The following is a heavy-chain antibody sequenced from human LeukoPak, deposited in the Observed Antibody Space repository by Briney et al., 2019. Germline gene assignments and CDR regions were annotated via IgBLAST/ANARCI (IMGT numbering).Heavy chain of an antibody. CDR2: ISSSSTYI. Sequence: GVSLRLSCAASGFTFSVAWMTWVRQAPGKGLEWVSSISSSSTYIYHADSVKGRFTISRDNAKSSLDLQMNSLRAEDTAVYYCARDPHSGYGSSGGFDCWGQGTLVTVSS. V-gene: IGHV3-21*01. CDR1: GFTFSVAW. D-gene: IGHD3-22*01. CDR3: ARDPHSGYGSSGGFDC. J-gene: IGHJ4*02.